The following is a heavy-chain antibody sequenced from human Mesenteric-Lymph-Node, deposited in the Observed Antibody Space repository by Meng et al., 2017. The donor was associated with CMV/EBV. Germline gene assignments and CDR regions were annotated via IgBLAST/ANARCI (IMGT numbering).Heavy chain of an antibody. CDR1: GYGFITYG. Sequence: ASVKVSCKASGYGFITYGISWVRQAPGQGLEWMGWISTYNGTTKYAQKIQGRVTMTTDTSTRTAYMELKSLRSEDTAVYYCARAPDCDSTICNANGLDHWGQGTLVTVSS. CDR2: ISTYNGTT. D-gene: IGHD6-13*01. CDR3: ARAPDCDSTICNANGLDH. V-gene: IGHV1-18*01. J-gene: IGHJ5*02.